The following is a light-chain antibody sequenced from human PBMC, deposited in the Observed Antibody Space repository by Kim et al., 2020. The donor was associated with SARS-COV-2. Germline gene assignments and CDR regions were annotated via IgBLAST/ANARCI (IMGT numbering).Light chain of an antibody. Sequence: GVTVSGTGSSSNIGAGYDVHWYQQFPGTAPKLLIDGNNNRPSGVPDRFSGSKSGTSASLAITGLQAEDEADYYCQSYDSSLSGSVFGGGTQLTVL. J-gene: IGLJ2*01. CDR3: QSYDSSLSGSV. CDR2: GNN. V-gene: IGLV1-40*01. CDR1: SSNIGAGYD.